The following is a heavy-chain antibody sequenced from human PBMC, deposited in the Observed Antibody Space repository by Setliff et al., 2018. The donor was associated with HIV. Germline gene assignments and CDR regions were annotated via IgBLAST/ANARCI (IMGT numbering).Heavy chain of an antibody. J-gene: IGHJ5*02. D-gene: IGHD1-26*01. V-gene: IGHV3-48*01. CDR3: ARIYYSGRQTP. CDR1: GFTLSGYS. CDR2: ISSSSSTI. Sequence: GGSLRLSCAASGFTLSGYSMNWVRQAPGKGLEWVSYISSSSSTIYYADSVKGRFTVSRDNAENSLYLQMSSLRPEDTAVYYCARIYYSGRQTPWGQGTLGTVS.